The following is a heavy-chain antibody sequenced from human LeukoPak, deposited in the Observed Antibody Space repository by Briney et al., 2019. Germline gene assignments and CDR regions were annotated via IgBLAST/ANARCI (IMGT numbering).Heavy chain of an antibody. V-gene: IGHV3-48*03. Sequence: GGSLRLSCAASGFTFSSNEMKWVRQAPGKGLEWVSYISSSGSTIYYADSVKGRFTISRDNAKNSLYLQMNSLRAEDTAVYYCARVGYSYGLVYFDYWGQGTLVTVSS. CDR2: ISSSGSTI. D-gene: IGHD5-18*01. J-gene: IGHJ4*02. CDR3: ARVGYSYGLVYFDY. CDR1: GFTFSSNE.